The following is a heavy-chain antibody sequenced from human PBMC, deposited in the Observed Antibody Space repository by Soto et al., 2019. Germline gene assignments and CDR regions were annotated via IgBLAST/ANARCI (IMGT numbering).Heavy chain of an antibody. V-gene: IGHV3-30*03. CDR3: ATPPITITDDYNGMDV. CDR1: GFTFSNYG. CDR2: ISYDGSNK. Sequence: TGGSLRLSCVTSGFTFSNYGMHWVRQAPGKGLEWVAVISYDGSNKYYSDSVKGRFTISRDNSKSTLFLQMSSLRPEDTAVYYCATPPITITDDYNGMDVWGQGTTVTVSS. D-gene: IGHD3-9*01. J-gene: IGHJ6*02.